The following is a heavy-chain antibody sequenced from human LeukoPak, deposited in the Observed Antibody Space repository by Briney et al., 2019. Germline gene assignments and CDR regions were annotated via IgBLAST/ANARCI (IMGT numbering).Heavy chain of an antibody. CDR3: ARDPSTTKEGNWFDP. D-gene: IGHD5/OR15-5a*01. J-gene: IGHJ5*02. CDR2: IYTSGST. V-gene: IGHV4-61*02. CDR1: GGSISSGSYY. Sequence: PSETLSLTCTVSGGSISSGSYYWSWIRQPAGKGLEWIGRIYTSGSTNYNPSLKSRVTISVDTSKNQFSLKLSSVTAADTAVYYCARDPSTTKEGNWFDPWGQGTLVTVSS.